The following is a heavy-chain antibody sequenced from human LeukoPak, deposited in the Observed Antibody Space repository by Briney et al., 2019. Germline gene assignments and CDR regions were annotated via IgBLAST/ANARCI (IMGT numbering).Heavy chain of an antibody. CDR2: IYYSGST. CDR1: GGSISSYY. CDR3: ARHRTTVVTNLDY. J-gene: IGHJ4*02. V-gene: IGHV4-59*08. D-gene: IGHD4-17*01. Sequence: SETLSLTCTVSGGSISSYYWSWIRQPPGKGLEWIGYIYYSGSTNYNPSLKSRVTISVDTFKSQFSLKLSSVTAADTAVYYCARHRTTVVTNLDYWGQGTLVTVSS.